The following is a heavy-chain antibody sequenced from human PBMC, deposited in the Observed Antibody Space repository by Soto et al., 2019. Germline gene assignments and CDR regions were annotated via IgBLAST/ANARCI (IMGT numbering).Heavy chain of an antibody. Sequence: QIQLVQSETEVKKSGASVRVSCRASGYTFTGYAISWVRQAPGQGLEWMGWISAHNGVTNYAQKFQGRVTMTTDTPTSTAYMELRSLRSDDTAVYYCARHYSGGWPLDGLDIWGQGTTVTVSS. CDR1: GYTFTGYA. V-gene: IGHV1-18*04. D-gene: IGHD2-21*01. CDR3: ARHYSGGWPLDGLDI. CDR2: ISAHNGVT. J-gene: IGHJ6*02.